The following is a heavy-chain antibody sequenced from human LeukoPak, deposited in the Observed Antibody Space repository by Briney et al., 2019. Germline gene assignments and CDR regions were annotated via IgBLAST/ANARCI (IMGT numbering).Heavy chain of an antibody. Sequence: SSETLSLTCTVSGYAITSGGFSWNWIRQSPGKGLEWIGCIYDRGPAYYNPSLKSRFTISVDRPKNQFFLNVTSLTAADTAVYYCARSRQASGLFNSWGQGTLVVVSS. D-gene: IGHD3-10*01. CDR3: ARSRQASGLFNS. CDR1: GYAITSGGFS. J-gene: IGHJ5*01. CDR2: IYDRGPA. V-gene: IGHV4-30-2*06.